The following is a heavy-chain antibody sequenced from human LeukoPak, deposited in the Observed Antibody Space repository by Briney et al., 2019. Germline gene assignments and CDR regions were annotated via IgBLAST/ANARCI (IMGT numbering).Heavy chain of an antibody. CDR3: VRSSHGLNPDY. D-gene: IGHD5-18*01. CDR1: GYTFTSYY. CDR2: IHPSVGST. V-gene: IGHV1-46*01. J-gene: IGHJ4*02. Sequence: ASVNVSCKASGYTFTSYYMHWVRQAPGQELEWMGVIHPSVGSTTYAQKFKGRVTMTWDTSTSTVYMELSSLRSEDTAVYYCVRSSHGLNPDYWGQGTLVTVSS.